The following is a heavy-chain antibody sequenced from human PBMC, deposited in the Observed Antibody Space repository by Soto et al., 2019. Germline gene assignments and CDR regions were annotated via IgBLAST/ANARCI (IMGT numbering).Heavy chain of an antibody. CDR3: AREGYYDSSGYYYVSVFDYSYGMDV. V-gene: IGHV1-18*01. J-gene: IGHJ6*02. CDR1: GYTYTSYG. CDR2: ISAYNGNT. D-gene: IGHD3-22*01. Sequence: QVQLVQSGAEVKKPGASVKVSCKASGYTYTSYGISWVRQAPGQGLEWMGWISAYNGNTNYAQKIQGRGTMTSDTSTSTAYMELMSLRSDDTAVSYCAREGYYDSSGYYYVSVFDYSYGMDVWGQGPTVTVSS.